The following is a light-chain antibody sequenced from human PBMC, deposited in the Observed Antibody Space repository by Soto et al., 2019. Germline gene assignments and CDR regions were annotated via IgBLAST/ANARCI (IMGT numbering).Light chain of an antibody. J-gene: IGLJ2*01. Sequence: QSALTQPASVSGSPGQSITISCTGTSSDVGGYNYVSWYQQHPGKAPKLMTYDVNNRPSGVSNRFSGSKSGNTASLTISGLQAEDEADYYCNSYTSSSTFVVFGGGTKLTVL. V-gene: IGLV2-14*01. CDR3: NSYTSSSTFVV. CDR2: DVN. CDR1: SSDVGGYNY.